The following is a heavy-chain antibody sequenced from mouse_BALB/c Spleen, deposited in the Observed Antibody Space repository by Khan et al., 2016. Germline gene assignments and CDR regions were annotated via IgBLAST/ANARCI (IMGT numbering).Heavy chain of an antibody. D-gene: IGHD2-14*01. CDR3: ARGKYDGVAY. Sequence: QIQLVQSGPELKKPGETVKISCKASGYTFTNYGMNWVKQAPGKGLKWMGWINTYTGEPTYADDFKGRFAFSLETSASTAYLQINNLKNEDTATNFCARGKYDGVAYWGQGTMFTVSA. J-gene: IGHJ3*01. V-gene: IGHV9-3-1*01. CDR2: INTYTGEP. CDR1: GYTFTNYG.